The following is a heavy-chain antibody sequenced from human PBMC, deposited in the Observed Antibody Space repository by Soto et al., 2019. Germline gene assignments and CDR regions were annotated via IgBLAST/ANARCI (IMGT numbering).Heavy chain of an antibody. CDR1: GFTFSSYA. CDR3: ARGEYDYGSGNSNYFYYYGLNV. D-gene: IGHD3-10*01. V-gene: IGHV3-33*01. Sequence: PGGSLRLSCAASGFTFSSYAMHWVRQAPGKGLEWVALIWFDGSKIYYADSVKGRFSISRDNSNNTLSLQMDSLRAEDSAVYYCARGEYDYGSGNSNYFYYYGLNVWGQGTTVTVSS. J-gene: IGHJ6*02. CDR2: IWFDGSKI.